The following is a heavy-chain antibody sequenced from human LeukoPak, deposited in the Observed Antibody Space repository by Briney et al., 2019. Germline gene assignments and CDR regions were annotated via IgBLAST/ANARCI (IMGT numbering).Heavy chain of an antibody. J-gene: IGHJ4*02. V-gene: IGHV3-66*01. D-gene: IGHD1-26*01. CDR1: GFTVTTNY. Sequence: PGGSPRLSCAASGFTVTTNYMTWVRQAPGQGLEWVSIIYSGGYTDYADSVKGRFTISRDNSKNTLDLQMNSLRAEDTAVYYCARRLEYSGSKGVFDYWGQGTQVTISS. CDR3: ARRLEYSGSKGVFDY. CDR2: IYSGGYT.